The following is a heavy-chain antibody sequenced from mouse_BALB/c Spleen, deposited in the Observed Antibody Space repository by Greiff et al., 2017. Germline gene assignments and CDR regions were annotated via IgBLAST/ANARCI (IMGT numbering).Heavy chain of an antibody. CDR1: GYTFTSYW. CDR2: IDPSESET. CDR3: APTARATLYYAMDY. V-gene: IGHV1-69*02. J-gene: IGHJ4*01. Sequence: QVQLQQPGAELVKPGAPVKLSCKASGYTFTSYWMNWVKQRPGRGLEWIGRIDPSESETHYNQKFKDKATLTVDKSSSTAYIQLSSLTSEDSAVYYCAPTARATLYYAMDYWGQGTSVTVSS. D-gene: IGHD3-1*01.